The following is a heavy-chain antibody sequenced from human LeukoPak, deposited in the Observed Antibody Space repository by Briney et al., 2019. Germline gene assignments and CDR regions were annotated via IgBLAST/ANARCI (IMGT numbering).Heavy chain of an antibody. CDR2: INPNSGGT. Sequence: ASVKVSCKASGYTFTGYYMHWVRQAPGQGLEWMGWINPNSGGTNYAQKFQGRVTMTRDTSISTAYMELSSLRSEDTAVYYCATWGSGMVRGVIGPNWFDPWGQGTLVTVSS. J-gene: IGHJ5*02. V-gene: IGHV1-2*02. D-gene: IGHD3-10*01. CDR3: ATWGSGMVRGVIGPNWFDP. CDR1: GYTFTGYY.